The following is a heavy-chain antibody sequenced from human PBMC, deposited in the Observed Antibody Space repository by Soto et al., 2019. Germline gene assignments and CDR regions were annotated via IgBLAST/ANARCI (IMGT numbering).Heavy chain of an antibody. Sequence: PSETLSLTCTVSGGSISSGDYYWSWIRQPPGKGLEWIGYIYYSGSTYYNPSLKSRVTISVDTSKNQFSLKLSSVTAADTAVYYCARDCSGGSCYFSDAFDIWGQGTMVTVSS. J-gene: IGHJ3*02. V-gene: IGHV4-30-4*01. D-gene: IGHD2-15*01. CDR3: ARDCSGGSCYFSDAFDI. CDR1: GGSISSGDYY. CDR2: IYYSGST.